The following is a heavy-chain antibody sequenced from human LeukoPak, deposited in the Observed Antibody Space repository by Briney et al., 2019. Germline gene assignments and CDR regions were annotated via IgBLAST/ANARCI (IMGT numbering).Heavy chain of an antibody. V-gene: IGHV1-8*01. CDR1: GYTFTSYD. Sequence: ASVKVSCKASGYTFTSYDINWVRQATGQGLEWMGWMNPNSGNTGYAQKFQGRVTMTRNTSISTAYMELSRLRSDDTAVYYCARAYDILTGYIDYWGQGTLVTVSS. D-gene: IGHD3-9*01. CDR2: MNPNSGNT. CDR3: ARAYDILTGYIDY. J-gene: IGHJ4*02.